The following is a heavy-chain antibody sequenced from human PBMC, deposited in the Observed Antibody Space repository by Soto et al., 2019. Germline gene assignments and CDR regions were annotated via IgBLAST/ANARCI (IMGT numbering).Heavy chain of an antibody. D-gene: IGHD3-10*01. CDR2: IYYSGST. CDR1: GGSISSGGYY. V-gene: IGHV4-31*03. J-gene: IGHJ4*02. CDR3: ARDSRLYGSGSYYPDY. Sequence: SETLSLTCTVSGGSISSGGYYWSWIRQHPGKGLEWIGYIYYSGSTYYNPSLKSRVTISVDTSKNQFSLKLSSVTAADTAVYYCARDSRLYGSGSYYPDYWGQGTLVTVSS.